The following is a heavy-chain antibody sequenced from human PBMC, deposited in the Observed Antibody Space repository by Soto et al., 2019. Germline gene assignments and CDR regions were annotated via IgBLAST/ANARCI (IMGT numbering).Heavy chain of an antibody. CDR1: GGTFSSYV. CDR2: IIPAFHTP. J-gene: IGHJ4*02. CDR3: ARNLGWELDYLDY. D-gene: IGHD1-26*01. V-gene: IGHV1-69*01. Sequence: QVQLVQSGAEVRKPGSSVKVSCKASGGTFSSYVISWVRQAPGQGLEWMGGIIPAFHTPTYAQRFQGRVTITADGSTNTAYMELSSLTSEDTAVYYCARNLGWELDYLDYWGQGTLDTVSS.